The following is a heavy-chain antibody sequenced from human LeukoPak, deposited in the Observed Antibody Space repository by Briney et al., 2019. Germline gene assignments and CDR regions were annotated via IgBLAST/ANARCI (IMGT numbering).Heavy chain of an antibody. CDR1: GGSFSGYY. J-gene: IGHJ3*02. CDR3: ARSGSGGAFDI. Sequence: SETLSLTCAVYGGSFSGYYWSWIRQPPGKGLEWIGEINHSGSTNYNPSLKSRVTISLDTSKNQFSLKLSSVTAADTAVYYCARSGSGGAFDIWGQGTMVTVSS. CDR2: INHSGST. D-gene: IGHD3-10*01. V-gene: IGHV4-34*01.